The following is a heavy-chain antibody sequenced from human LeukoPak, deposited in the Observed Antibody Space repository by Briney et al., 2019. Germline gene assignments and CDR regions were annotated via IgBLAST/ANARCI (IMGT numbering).Heavy chain of an antibody. CDR2: IYYSGST. V-gene: IGHV4-31*03. Sequence: DPSETLSLTCTVSGGSISSGGYYWSWIRQHPGKGLEWIGYIYYSGSTYYNPSLKSRVTISVDTSKNQFSLKLSSVTAADTAVYYCARAPPSRDWFDPRGQGTLVTVSS. J-gene: IGHJ5*02. CDR1: GGSISSGGYY. CDR3: ARAPPSRDWFDP.